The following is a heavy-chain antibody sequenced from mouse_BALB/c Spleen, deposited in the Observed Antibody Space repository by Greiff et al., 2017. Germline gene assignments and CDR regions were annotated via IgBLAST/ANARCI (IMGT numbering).Heavy chain of an antibody. V-gene: IGHV5-9-4*01. CDR3: ARPNGEKAMDY. Sequence: EVNLVESGGGLVKPGGSLKLSCAASGFTFSSYAMSWVRQSPEKRLEWVAEISSGGSYTYYPDTVTGRFTISRDNAKNTLYLEMSSLRSEDTAMYYCARPNGEKAMDYWGQGTSVTVSS. CDR1: GFTFSSYA. D-gene: IGHD4-1*01. CDR2: ISSGGSYT. J-gene: IGHJ4*01.